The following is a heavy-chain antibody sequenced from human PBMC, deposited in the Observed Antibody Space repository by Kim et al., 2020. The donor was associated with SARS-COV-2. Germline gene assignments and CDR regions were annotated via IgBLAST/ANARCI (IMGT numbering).Heavy chain of an antibody. D-gene: IGHD3-9*01. CDR3: ARVGLLSYDIYNYFDY. Sequence: SVKVSCKASGGTFSSYAISWVRQAPGQGLEWMGGIIPIFGTANYAQKFQGRVTITADESTSTAYMELSSLRSEDTAVYYCARVGLLSYDIYNYFDYWGQGTLVTVSS. J-gene: IGHJ4*02. CDR2: IIPIFGTA. CDR1: GGTFSSYA. V-gene: IGHV1-69*13.